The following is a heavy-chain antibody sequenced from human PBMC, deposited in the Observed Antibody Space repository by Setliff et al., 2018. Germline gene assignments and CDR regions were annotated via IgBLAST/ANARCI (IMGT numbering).Heavy chain of an antibody. V-gene: IGHV1-18*01. CDR3: ARVYCDGGGCYSNWYDP. D-gene: IGHD2-15*01. CDR1: GGSFSSYA. Sequence: ASVKVSCKASGGSFSSYAIIWVRQAPGQGLEWMGWISGYNGNTDYAQNFQGRVTMTTDTSTSTAYMELRSLRSDDTAVYYCARVYCDGGGCYSNWYDPWGQGTLVTVSS. J-gene: IGHJ5*02. CDR2: ISGYNGNT.